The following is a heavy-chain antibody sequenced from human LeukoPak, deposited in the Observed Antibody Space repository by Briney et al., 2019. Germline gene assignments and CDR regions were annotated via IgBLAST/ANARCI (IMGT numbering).Heavy chain of an antibody. V-gene: IGHV3-7*01. Sequence: GGSLRLSCAASGFTFSSYWMRWVRQAPGKGLEGVADIKNDGSEEYYVDSVKGRFTISRGNAKNSLFLQMNSLTVEDTAVYYCARAIRGSAVDSGDRWGQGTLVTVSS. CDR3: ARAIRGSAVDSGDR. J-gene: IGHJ4*02. CDR2: IKNDGSEE. CDR1: GFTFSSYW. D-gene: IGHD3-10*01.